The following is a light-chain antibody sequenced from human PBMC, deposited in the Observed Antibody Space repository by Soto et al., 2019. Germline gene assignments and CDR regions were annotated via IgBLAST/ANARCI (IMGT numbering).Light chain of an antibody. Sequence: QSLLTQPASVSGSPGQSITISCTGTSNDVGGYNYVSWYQHHPGKAPKLMIFDVSNRPSGVSNRFSGSKSGNTASLTISGLQPEDEADYYCSSYTTSNTRQIVFGTGTKVTVL. J-gene: IGLJ1*01. CDR1: SNDVGGYNY. V-gene: IGLV2-14*03. CDR3: SSYTTSNTRQIV. CDR2: DVS.